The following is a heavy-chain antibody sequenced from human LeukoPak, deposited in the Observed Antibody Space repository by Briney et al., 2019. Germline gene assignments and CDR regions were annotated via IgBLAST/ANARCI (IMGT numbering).Heavy chain of an antibody. CDR1: GGSISGSSYY. CDR2: IYYSGST. CDR3: ARSQVYSSSWYDAFDI. Sequence: SETLSLTCTVSGGSISGSSYYWGWIRQPPGKGLEWIGSIYYSGSTYYNPSLKSRVTISVDTSKNQFSLKLSSVTAADTAVYYCARSQVYSSSWYDAFDIWGQGTMVTVSS. J-gene: IGHJ3*02. D-gene: IGHD6-13*01. V-gene: IGHV4-39*07.